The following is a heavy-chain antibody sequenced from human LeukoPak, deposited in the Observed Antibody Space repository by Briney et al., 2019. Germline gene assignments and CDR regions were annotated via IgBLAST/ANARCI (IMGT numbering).Heavy chain of an antibody. V-gene: IGHV3-21*01. J-gene: IGHJ5*02. D-gene: IGHD1-26*01. Sequence: PGGSLRLSCAASGFTFSSYGMNWVRQAPGKGLEWVSSISSSSSYIYYADSVKGRFTISRDNAKNSLYLQMNSLRAEDTAVYYCARARGEWELLDWFDPWGQGTLVTVSS. CDR1: GFTFSSYG. CDR3: ARARGEWELLDWFDP. CDR2: ISSSSSYI.